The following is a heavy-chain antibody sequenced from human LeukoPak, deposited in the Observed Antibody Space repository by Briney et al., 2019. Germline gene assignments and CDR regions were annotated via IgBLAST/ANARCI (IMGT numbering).Heavy chain of an antibody. V-gene: IGHV4-31*03. Sequence: PSQTLSLTCTVSGGSISSGGYYWSWIRQHPGKGLEWIGYIHYSGGTYYNPSLKSRVTMSVDTSKSQFSLKLSSVTAADTTVYYCARDEGYYFDYWGQGTLVTASS. CDR3: ARDEGYYFDY. J-gene: IGHJ4*02. CDR1: GGSISSGGYY. CDR2: IHYSGGT.